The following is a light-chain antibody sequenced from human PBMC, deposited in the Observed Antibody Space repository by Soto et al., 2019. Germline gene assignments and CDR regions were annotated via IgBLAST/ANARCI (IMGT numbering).Light chain of an antibody. CDR1: QSVGSY. Sequence: EIVLTQSPGTLSLSPGERAALSCRASQSVGSYLAWYQQKPGQAPRLLIYDASNRATDIPARFSGSGSGTDFTLTISSLEPEDFAVYYCHQRSNWPLTFGGGTKVEIK. CDR2: DAS. CDR3: HQRSNWPLT. V-gene: IGKV3-11*01. J-gene: IGKJ4*01.